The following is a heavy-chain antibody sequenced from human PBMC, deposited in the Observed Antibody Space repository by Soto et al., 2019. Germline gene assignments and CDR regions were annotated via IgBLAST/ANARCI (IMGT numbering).Heavy chain of an antibody. CDR3: AIGYCSSTSCYGFDY. D-gene: IGHD2-2*01. V-gene: IGHV5-51*01. J-gene: IGHJ4*02. CDR2: IYPGDSDT. Sequence: GESLKISCKGSGYSFTSYWIGWVRQMPGKGLEWMGIIYPGDSDTRYSPSFQGQVTISADKSISTAYLQWSSLKASDTAMYYCAIGYCSSTSCYGFDYWGQGTLVTVSS. CDR1: GYSFTSYW.